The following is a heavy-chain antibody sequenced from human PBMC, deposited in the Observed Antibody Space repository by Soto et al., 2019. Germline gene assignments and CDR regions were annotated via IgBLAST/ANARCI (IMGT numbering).Heavy chain of an antibody. CDR2: IDYSGST. J-gene: IGHJ5*02. CDR1: CGSISRGGYY. CDR3: ARSVFP. V-gene: IGHV4-31*03. Sequence: QVQLQESVPGLVKPSQTLSLTCTGSCGSISRGGYYWSWIRQHPGTGLEWIGSIDYSGSTYYNPSLMGRVTISVDTSKNQFSPKLSSVTAADTAMYYWARSVFPWGQGTLVTVA.